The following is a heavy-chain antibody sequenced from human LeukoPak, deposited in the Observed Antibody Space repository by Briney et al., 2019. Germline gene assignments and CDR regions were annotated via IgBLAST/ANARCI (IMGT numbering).Heavy chain of an antibody. V-gene: IGHV3-23*01. J-gene: IGHJ5*02. D-gene: IGHD1-7*01. Sequence: GGSLRLSCAASGFTFSSYAMSWVRQAPGKGLEWVSAISGSGGSTYYADSVKGRFTISRDNSKNTLYLQMNSLRAEDTAVYYCAKYTLELLFSGWFDPWGQGTLVTVSS. CDR2: ISGSGGST. CDR3: AKYTLELLFSGWFDP. CDR1: GFTFSSYA.